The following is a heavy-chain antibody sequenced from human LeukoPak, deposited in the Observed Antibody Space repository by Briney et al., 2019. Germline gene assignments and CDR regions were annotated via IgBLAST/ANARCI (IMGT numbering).Heavy chain of an antibody. D-gene: IGHD2-2*01. CDR3: AKSTPSITRKGYYFDY. Sequence: PGGSLRLSCAASGFTFSGYAMSWVRQAPGKGLEWVSAISGSGGSTYYADSVKGRFTISRDNSKNTLYLQMNSLRAEDTAVYYCAKSTPSITRKGYYFDYWGQRTLVTVSS. J-gene: IGHJ4*02. V-gene: IGHV3-23*01. CDR2: ISGSGGST. CDR1: GFTFSGYA.